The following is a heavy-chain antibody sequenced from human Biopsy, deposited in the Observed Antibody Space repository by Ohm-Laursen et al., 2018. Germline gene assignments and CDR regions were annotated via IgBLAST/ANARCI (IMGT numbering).Heavy chain of an antibody. V-gene: IGHV1-2*02. J-gene: IGHJ4*02. Sequence: SVKVSCKASGYTFTDYFLHWVRQAPGQGLEWMGWINPNSVGTYYAQKFQGRVTMTRDTSISTAYMELSRLRSDDTAVYYCARDLNNPYYFDYWGQGTLVTVSS. CDR1: GYTFTDYF. D-gene: IGHD1-14*01. CDR2: INPNSVGT. CDR3: ARDLNNPYYFDY.